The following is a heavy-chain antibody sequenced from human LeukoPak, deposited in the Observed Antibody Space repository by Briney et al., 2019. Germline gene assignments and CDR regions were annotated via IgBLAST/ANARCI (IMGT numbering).Heavy chain of an antibody. V-gene: IGHV3-9*01. D-gene: IGHD5-18*01. CDR1: GFTFDDYA. CDR3: AKVRGYSYGPFDY. Sequence: GGSLKLSCTASGFTFDDYAMHWVRQAPGKGLEWVSGISWNSGSIDYADSVKGRFTISRDNAKNSLYLQTNSLRTEDTALYYCAKVRGYSYGPFDYWGQGNLVTVSS. J-gene: IGHJ4*02. CDR2: ISWNSGSI.